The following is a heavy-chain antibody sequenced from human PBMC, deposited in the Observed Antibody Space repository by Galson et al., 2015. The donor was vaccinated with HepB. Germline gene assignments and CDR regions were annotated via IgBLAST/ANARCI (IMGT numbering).Heavy chain of an antibody. CDR2: INTKTGIP. CDR3: ARFRGRLSDTAVSTRYYNFYAFEV. V-gene: IGHV7-4-1*02. D-gene: IGHD2-15*01. J-gene: IGHJ6*02. CDR1: AYTFRNYV. Sequence: SVKVSCKASAYTFRNYVINWVRQAPGQGPQWMGWINTKTGIPSYAQAFTGRFVFSLDASVTTAYLQISSLKAEDTGVYYCARFRGRLSDTAVSTRYYNFYAFEVWGQGTTVTISS.